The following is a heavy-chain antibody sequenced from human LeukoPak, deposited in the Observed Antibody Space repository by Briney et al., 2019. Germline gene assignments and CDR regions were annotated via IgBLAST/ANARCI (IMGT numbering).Heavy chain of an antibody. CDR1: GGPIISHY. V-gene: IGHV4-59*11. Sequence: PSETLSLTCTVSGGPIISHYWTWIRQSPVKGLEWIGDISNSGSTSYNPSLKSRVTISIDTSKNQFSLKLSSVTAADMAVYYCGRDALVGYLSFYYMDVWGKGTTVTVSS. CDR3: GRDALVGYLSFYYMDV. CDR2: ISNSGST. J-gene: IGHJ6*03. D-gene: IGHD2-15*01.